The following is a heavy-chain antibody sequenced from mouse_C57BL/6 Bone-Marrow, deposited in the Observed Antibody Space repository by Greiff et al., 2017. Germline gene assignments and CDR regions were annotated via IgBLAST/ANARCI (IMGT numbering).Heavy chain of an antibody. D-gene: IGHD2-4*01. Sequence: QVQLQQPGAELVMPGASVKLSCKASGYTFTSYWLHWVKQRPGQGLEWIGEIDPSASYTTYNQTFKGKSTLTVDKSSSTAYMQLSSLTSEDAAVYYCASSYYDYDEYFDVWGTGTTVTVSS. CDR2: IDPSASYT. J-gene: IGHJ1*03. CDR1: GYTFTSYW. V-gene: IGHV1-69*01. CDR3: ASSYYDYDEYFDV.